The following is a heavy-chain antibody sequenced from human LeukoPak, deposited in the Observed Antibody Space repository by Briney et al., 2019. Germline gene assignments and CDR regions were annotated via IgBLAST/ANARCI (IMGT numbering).Heavy chain of an antibody. V-gene: IGHV1-24*01. J-gene: IGHJ6*02. CDR1: GYTLTELS. Sequence: ASVTVSCKVSGYTLTELSMHWVRQAPGKGLEWMGGFDPEDGETIYAQKFQGRVTITADESTSTAYMELSSLRSEDTAVYYCARVDCSGGSCYLGHYYYYGMDVWGQGTTVTVSS. CDR2: FDPEDGET. CDR3: ARVDCSGGSCYLGHYYYYGMDV. D-gene: IGHD2-15*01.